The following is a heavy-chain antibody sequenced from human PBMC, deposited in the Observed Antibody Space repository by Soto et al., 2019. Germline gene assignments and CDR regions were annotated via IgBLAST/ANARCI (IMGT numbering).Heavy chain of an antibody. Sequence: KAPGESLKISCKGSGYSFTSYWIGWVRQMPGKGLEWMGIIYPGDSDTRYSPSFQGQVTISADKSIGTAYLQWSSLKASDTAMYYCARHVLSNYDFWSGYYVRDNYYYYGMDVWGQGTTVTVSS. D-gene: IGHD3-3*01. J-gene: IGHJ6*02. CDR2: IYPGDSDT. CDR1: GYSFTSYW. V-gene: IGHV5-51*01. CDR3: ARHVLSNYDFWSGYYVRDNYYYYGMDV.